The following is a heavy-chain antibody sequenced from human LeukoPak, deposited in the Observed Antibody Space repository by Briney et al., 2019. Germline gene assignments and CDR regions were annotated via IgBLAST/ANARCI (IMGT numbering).Heavy chain of an antibody. V-gene: IGHV1-18*01. D-gene: IGHD3-3*01. CDR2: ISGNDCDK. CDR1: GYPFTTYG. CDR3: ARDVPDFWSGFDY. Sequence: ASVKVSCKASGYPFTTYGLSWVRQAPGQGLEWMGQISGNDCDKKYAQKFQGRLTMTTDIATRPAYMELTSLRSDDTAVYYCARDVPDFWSGFDYLGQGTLVTV. J-gene: IGHJ4*02.